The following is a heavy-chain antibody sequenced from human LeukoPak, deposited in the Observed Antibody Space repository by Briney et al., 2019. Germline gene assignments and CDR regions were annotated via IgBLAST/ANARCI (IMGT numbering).Heavy chain of an antibody. CDR1: GFTFSSYG. J-gene: IGHJ4*02. CDR3: ASALGTTAY. CDR2: ISGSTSYI. D-gene: IGHD7-27*01. V-gene: IGHV3-21*01. Sequence: GGSLRLSCAASGFTFSSYGMNWVRQAPGKGLEWVSSISGSTSYIYYADSVKGRFTISRNNAENSLYLQMNSLRAEDTAMYYCASALGTTAYWGQGTLVTVSS.